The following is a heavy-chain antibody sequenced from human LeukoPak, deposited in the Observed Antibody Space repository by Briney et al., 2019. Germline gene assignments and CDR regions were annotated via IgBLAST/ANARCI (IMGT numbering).Heavy chain of an antibody. J-gene: IGHJ5*02. CDR3: ARDKYYYDSSGAVWFDP. CDR2: IYTSGST. CDR1: GGSISSGGYY. D-gene: IGHD3-22*01. Sequence: PSGTLSLTCTVSGGSISSGGYYWSWIRQPAGKGLEWIGRIYTSGSTNYNPSLKSRVTISVDTSKNQFSLKLSSVTAADTAVYYCARDKYYYDSSGAVWFDPWGQGTLVTVSS. V-gene: IGHV4-61*02.